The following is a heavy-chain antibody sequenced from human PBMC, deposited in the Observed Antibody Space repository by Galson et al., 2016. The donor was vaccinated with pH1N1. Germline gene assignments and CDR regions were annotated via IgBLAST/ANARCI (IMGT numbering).Heavy chain of an antibody. Sequence: SVKVSCKASGYTFTLYYFHWVRQAPGQGPEWLGIIDPGSGGTNYNQKFQGRVTMTRDTSTNTVYVELSTLISEDTAMYYCVGIKGGALDIWGQGTKVIVSS. CDR3: VGIKGGALDI. CDR1: GYTFTLYY. D-gene: IGHD3-16*01. CDR2: IDPGSGGT. V-gene: IGHV1-46*01. J-gene: IGHJ3*02.